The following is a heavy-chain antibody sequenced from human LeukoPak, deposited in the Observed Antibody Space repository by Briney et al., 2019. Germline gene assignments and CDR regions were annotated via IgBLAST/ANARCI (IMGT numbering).Heavy chain of an antibody. CDR2: IRYDGSNK. V-gene: IGHV3-30*02. J-gene: IGHJ4*02. Sequence: GGSLRLSCAASGFTFSSYGMHLVRQAPGKGLEWVAFIRYDGSNKYYADSVKGRFTISRDNSKNTLYLQMNSLRAEDTAVYYCAKAARIAVAGHFDYWGQGTLVTVSS. CDR3: AKAARIAVAGHFDY. CDR1: GFTFSSYG. D-gene: IGHD6-19*01.